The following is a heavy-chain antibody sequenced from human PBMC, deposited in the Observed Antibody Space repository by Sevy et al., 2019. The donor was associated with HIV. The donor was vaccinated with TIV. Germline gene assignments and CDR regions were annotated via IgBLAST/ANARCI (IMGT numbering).Heavy chain of an antibody. CDR1: GDSISGYY. V-gene: IGHV4-59*01. J-gene: IGHJ6*02. D-gene: IGHD3-16*01. CDR2: LDYSGRT. Sequence: WETLSLTCTVSGDSISGYYWNWIRQPPGKELEWIGYLDYSGRTNYNPSLKSRVTISVDTSKNQFSLKLTSLTASDPAVYYCARGAPNYFYGMDIWGQGTTVTVSS. CDR3: ARGAPNYFYGMDI.